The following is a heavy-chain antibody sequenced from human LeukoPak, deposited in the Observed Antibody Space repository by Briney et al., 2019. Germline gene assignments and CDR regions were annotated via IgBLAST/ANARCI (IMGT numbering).Heavy chain of an antibody. D-gene: IGHD6-19*01. V-gene: IGHV1-2*02. Sequence: ASVKVSCKASGYTFTGYYMHWVRQAPGQGLEWMGWINPNSGGTNYAQKFQGRVTMTRDTSISTAYMELSRLRSDDTAVYYCARDPLAVATPTVFDYWGQGTLVTVSS. CDR3: ARDPLAVATPTVFDY. J-gene: IGHJ4*02. CDR1: GYTFTGYY. CDR2: INPNSGGT.